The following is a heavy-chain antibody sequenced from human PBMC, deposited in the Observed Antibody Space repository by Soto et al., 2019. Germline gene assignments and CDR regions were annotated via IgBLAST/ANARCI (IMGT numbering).Heavy chain of an antibody. CDR3: ARSTYCSSTSCYNWFDP. CDR1: GGTFSSYA. Sequence: SVKVSCKTSGGTFSSYAISWVRQAPGQGLEWMGGIIPIFGTANYAQKFQGRVTITADESTSTAYMELSSLRSEDTAVYYCARSTYCSSTSCYNWFDPWGQGTLVTVSS. D-gene: IGHD2-2*01. J-gene: IGHJ5*02. CDR2: IIPIFGTA. V-gene: IGHV1-69*13.